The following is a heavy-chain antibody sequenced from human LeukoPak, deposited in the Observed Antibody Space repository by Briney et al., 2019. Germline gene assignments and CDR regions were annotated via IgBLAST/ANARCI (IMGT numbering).Heavy chain of an antibody. CDR2: ISFDGGKK. D-gene: IGHD6-13*01. J-gene: IGHJ4*02. CDR3: AKELAAGGPQDY. Sequence: PGGSLRLSCAASGFTFSSFGMHWVRQAPGKGLEWVAVISFDGGKKYYADSVKGRFTISRDNSKKTLYLQMNSQRAEDTAVYYCAKELAAGGPQDYWGQGTLVTVSS. CDR1: GFTFSSFG. V-gene: IGHV3-30*18.